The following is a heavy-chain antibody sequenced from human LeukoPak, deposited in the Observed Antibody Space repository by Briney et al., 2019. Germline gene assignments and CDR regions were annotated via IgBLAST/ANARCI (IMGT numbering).Heavy chain of an antibody. D-gene: IGHD1-26*01. V-gene: IGHV3-30*02. CDR1: GFTFSSYG. Sequence: GGALRLSCAASGFTFSSYGMHWVRQAPGKGLEWVAFIRYDGSNKYYADSVKGRFTISRDNSKNTLYLQMNSLRAEDTAVYYCAKGRGWEASYYYYYMDVWGKGTTVTISS. J-gene: IGHJ6*03. CDR2: IRYDGSNK. CDR3: AKGRGWEASYYYYYMDV.